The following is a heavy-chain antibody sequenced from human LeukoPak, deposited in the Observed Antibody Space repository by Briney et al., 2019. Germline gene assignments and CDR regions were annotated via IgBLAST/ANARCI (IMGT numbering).Heavy chain of an antibody. CDR3: AKDLRPSEVYFDY. D-gene: IGHD3-3*01. J-gene: IGHJ4*02. V-gene: IGHV4-38-2*02. CDR1: GYSISSNYY. CDR2: IFHSGST. Sequence: PSETLSLTCTVSGYSISSNYYWGWIRQPPGKGLEWIGSIFHSGSTYYNPSLKSRVTISVDTSKNQFSLKLSSVTAADTAVYYCAKDLRPSEVYFDYWGQGTLVTVSS.